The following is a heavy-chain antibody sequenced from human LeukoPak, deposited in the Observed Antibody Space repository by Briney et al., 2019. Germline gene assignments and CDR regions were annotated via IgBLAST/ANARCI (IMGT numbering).Heavy chain of an antibody. D-gene: IGHD3-10*01. CDR3: ARGRGLLWFGEFSGPRNYYFDY. V-gene: IGHV4-39*07. Sequence: SETLSLTCTVSGGSISSSSYYWSWIRQPPGKGLEWIGEINHSGSTNYNPSLKSRVTISVDTSKNQFSLKLSSVTAADTAVYYCARGRGLLWFGEFSGPRNYYFDYWGQGTLVTVSS. CDR1: GGSISSSSYY. CDR2: INHSGST. J-gene: IGHJ4*02.